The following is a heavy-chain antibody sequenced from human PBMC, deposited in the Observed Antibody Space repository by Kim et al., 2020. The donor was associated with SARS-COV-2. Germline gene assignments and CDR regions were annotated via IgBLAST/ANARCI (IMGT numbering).Heavy chain of an antibody. CDR3: AIDGTLNRASPPGTLQH. CDR1: GGTFSSYA. J-gene: IGHJ1*01. CDR2: IIPIFGTA. D-gene: IGHD1-1*01. V-gene: IGHV1-69*13. Sequence: SVKVSCKASGGTFSSYAISWVRQAPGQGLEWMGGIIPIFGTANYAQKFQGRVTITADESTSTAYMELSSLRSEDTAVYYCAIDGTLNRASPPGTLQHWGQGTLVTVSS.